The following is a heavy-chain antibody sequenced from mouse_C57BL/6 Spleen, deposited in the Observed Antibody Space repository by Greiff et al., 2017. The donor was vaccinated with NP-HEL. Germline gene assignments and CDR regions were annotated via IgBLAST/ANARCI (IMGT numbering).Heavy chain of an antibody. CDR3: ARQDSSGYFDY. CDR2: ISSGGSYT. J-gene: IGHJ2*01. V-gene: IGHV5-6*01. Sequence: EVQRVESGGDLVKPGGSLKLSCAASGFTFSSYGMSWVRQTPDKRLEWVATISSGGSYTYYPESVKGRFTIFRDNAKNTLYLQMSSLKSEDTAMYYCARQDSSGYFDYWGQGTTLTVSS. CDR1: GFTFSSYG. D-gene: IGHD3-2*02.